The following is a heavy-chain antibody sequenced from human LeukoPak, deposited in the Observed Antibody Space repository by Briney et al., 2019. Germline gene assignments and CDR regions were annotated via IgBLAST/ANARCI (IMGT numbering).Heavy chain of an antibody. CDR2: IYNSGST. V-gene: IGHV4-61*08. Sequence: PSETLSLTCTVSGGSIISSAYYWSWIRQPPGKGLEWIGYIYNSGSTNYNPSLKSRVTMSVDTSKNQFSLKLRSVTAADTAVYYCARGYNWGSPTRNFYYLDVWGKGTTVTVSS. CDR3: ARGYNWGSPTRNFYYLDV. CDR1: GGSIISSAYY. D-gene: IGHD7-27*01. J-gene: IGHJ6*03.